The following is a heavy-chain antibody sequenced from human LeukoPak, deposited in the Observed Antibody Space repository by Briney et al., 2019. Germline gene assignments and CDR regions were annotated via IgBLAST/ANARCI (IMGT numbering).Heavy chain of an antibody. CDR3: ARLLVYNSGGEAFDY. J-gene: IGHJ4*02. CDR2: ISYDGSNK. Sequence: GGSLRLSCAASGFTFSSYGMHWVRQAPGKGLSWVAVISYDGSNKYYADSVKGRFTISRDNSKNTLYLQMNSLRAEDTAVYYCARLLVYNSGGEAFDYWGPGTLVTVSS. CDR1: GFTFSSYG. V-gene: IGHV3-30*03. D-gene: IGHD3-10*01.